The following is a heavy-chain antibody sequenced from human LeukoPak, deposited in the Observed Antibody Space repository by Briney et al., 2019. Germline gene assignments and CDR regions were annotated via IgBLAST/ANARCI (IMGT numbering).Heavy chain of an antibody. Sequence: SETLSLTCTVSGGSISSYYWSWIRQPAGKGLEWIGRIYTSGSTNYNPSLKSRVTMSVDTSKNQFSLKLSSVTAADTAVYYCARPLTAGYSSGWDPFFSFDYWGQGTLVTVSS. J-gene: IGHJ4*02. D-gene: IGHD6-19*01. CDR3: ARPLTAGYSSGWDPFFSFDY. CDR2: IYTSGST. V-gene: IGHV4-4*07. CDR1: GGSISSYY.